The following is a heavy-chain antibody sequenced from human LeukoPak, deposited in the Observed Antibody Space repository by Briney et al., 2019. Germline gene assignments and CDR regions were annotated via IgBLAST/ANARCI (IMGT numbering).Heavy chain of an antibody. CDR1: GYTFTRYD. V-gene: IGHV1-8*01. J-gene: IGHJ6*02. CDR2: MNPNSGNT. CDR3: ARDSYDYVWGSYATGYYGMDV. D-gene: IGHD3-16*01. Sequence: ASVKVSCKASGYTFTRYDINWVRQATGQGLEWMGWMNPNSGNTGYAQKSQGRVTMTRNTSISTAYMELSSLRSEDTAVYYCARDSYDYVWGSYATGYYGMDVWGQGTTVTVSS.